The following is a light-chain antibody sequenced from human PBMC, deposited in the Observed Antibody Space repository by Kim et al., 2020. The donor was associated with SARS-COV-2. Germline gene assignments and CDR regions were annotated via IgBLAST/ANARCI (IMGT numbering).Light chain of an antibody. CDR3: SSYTSSSTLEV. CDR1: SSDIRSYNY. Sequence: QSVLTQPASVSGSPGQSITISCTGASSDIRSYNYVSWYQHHPGQAPRLMIYEVSNRPSGVSNRFSGSRSGDTASLTISGLQAEDEADYYCSSYTSSSTLEVWGGGTQRTVL. J-gene: IGLJ2*01. CDR2: EVS. V-gene: IGLV2-14*01.